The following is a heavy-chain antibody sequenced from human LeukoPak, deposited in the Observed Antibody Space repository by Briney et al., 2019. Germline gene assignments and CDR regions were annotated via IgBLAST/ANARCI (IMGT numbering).Heavy chain of an antibody. Sequence: SETLSLTCTVSGGSISSSYWSWIRQPPGKGLERIGYVYYSGSTNYNPSLKSRVTMSVDTSKNEFSLKLSSVTAADTAVYYCARRQRISRMSWGDFWGQGTLVIVSS. CDR3: ARRQRISRMSWGDF. V-gene: IGHV4-59*01. J-gene: IGHJ4*02. CDR1: GGSISSSY. CDR2: VYYSGST. D-gene: IGHD3-16*01.